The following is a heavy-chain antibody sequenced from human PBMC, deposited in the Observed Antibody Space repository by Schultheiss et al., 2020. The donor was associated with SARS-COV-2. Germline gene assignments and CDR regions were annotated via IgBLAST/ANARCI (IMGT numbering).Heavy chain of an antibody. CDR2: IRSKAYGGTT. V-gene: IGHV3-49*04. CDR1: GFTFSSYG. J-gene: IGHJ4*02. Sequence: GGSLRLSCAASGFTFSSYGMHWVRQAPGKGLEWVGFIRSKAYGGTTEYAASVKGRFTISRDDSNFIAYLQMSSLKTEDTAVYYCFAGPNFDYWGQGILVTVSS. CDR3: FAGPNFDY.